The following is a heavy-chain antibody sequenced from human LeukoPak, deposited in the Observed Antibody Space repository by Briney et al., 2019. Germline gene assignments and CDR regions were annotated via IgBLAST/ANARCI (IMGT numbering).Heavy chain of an antibody. D-gene: IGHD6-13*01. CDR3: ARDQQIGIADY. CDR1: GFTFSSYW. V-gene: IGHV3-7*01. CDR2: IKQDGSEK. J-gene: IGHJ4*02. Sequence: PGESLRLSCAASGFTFSSYWMGWVRQAPGKGLEWVANIKQDGSEKYYVDSVKGRFTISRDNAKNSLYLQMNSLRAEDTAVYYCARDQQIGIADYWGQGTLVTVSS.